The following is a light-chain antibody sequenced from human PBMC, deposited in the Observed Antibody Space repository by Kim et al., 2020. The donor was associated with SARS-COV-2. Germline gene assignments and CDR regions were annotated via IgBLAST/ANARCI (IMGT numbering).Light chain of an antibody. CDR3: QQFNNYLLT. CDR1: QGISSA. V-gene: IGKV1D-13*01. CDR2: DAS. J-gene: IGKJ4*01. Sequence: ASVEDRVTITCRASQGISSALAGYQQKPGKAPKLLMYDASSVESGVPSRFSGSGSGTGFTLTLCSLQPEDFATYYCQQFNNYLLTFGGGTKVDIK.